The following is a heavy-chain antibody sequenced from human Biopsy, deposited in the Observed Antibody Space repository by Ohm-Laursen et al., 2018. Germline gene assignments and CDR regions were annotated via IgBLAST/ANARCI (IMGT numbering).Heavy chain of an antibody. J-gene: IGHJ1*01. CDR2: NIPILGTG. CDR3: ATKLTGYFHH. CDR1: GATFSNYG. Sequence: SVKVSCNAPGATFSNYGVNWVRQAPGQGLEWLGGNIPILGTGNYAQKFQDRVTVAADTSTSTATMELRSLRSDDTAVYYCATKLTGYFHHWGQGTLVIVSS. V-gene: IGHV1-69*06. D-gene: IGHD3-9*01.